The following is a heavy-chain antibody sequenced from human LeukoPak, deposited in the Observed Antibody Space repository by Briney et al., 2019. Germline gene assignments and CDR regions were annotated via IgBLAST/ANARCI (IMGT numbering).Heavy chain of an antibody. CDR1: GDSVSSNSAA. V-gene: IGHV6-1*01. CDR2: TYYRSKWYN. J-gene: IGHJ4*02. CDR3: ARAKGRSPLFDY. D-gene: IGHD6-13*01. Sequence: SQTLSVTRAISGDSVSSNSAAWNWIRQSPSRGLEWLGRTYYRSKWYNDYAVSVKGRIAINPDTSKNQFSLQLNSVTPEDTAVYYCARAKGRSPLFDYWGQGNLDSVPS.